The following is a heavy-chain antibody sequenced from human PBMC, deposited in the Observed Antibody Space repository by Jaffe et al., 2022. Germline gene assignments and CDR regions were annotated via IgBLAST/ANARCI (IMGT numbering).Heavy chain of an antibody. CDR3: VRKTRGDGRCLDY. D-gene: IGHD2-21*01. Sequence: QVQLQESGPGLVQPSGTLSLTCAVSGDSISNGFWWTWIRQPPGEGLEWIGEILQSGTTYYNPSLQSRVTISVDMSKNQFSLKLTSVTAADTAVYYCVRKTRGDGRCLDYWGQGTLVTVSS. V-gene: IGHV4-4*02. J-gene: IGHJ4*02. CDR1: GDSISNGFW. CDR2: ILQSGTT.